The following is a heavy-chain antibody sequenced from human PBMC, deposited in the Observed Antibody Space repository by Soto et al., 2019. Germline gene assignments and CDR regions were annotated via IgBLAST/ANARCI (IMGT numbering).Heavy chain of an antibody. Sequence: PSETLSLTCTVSGGSISSDDYYWSWIRQPPGKGLEWIGYIYFSGSAYDNPSLKSRLTVSVDTSKNQFSLNLSSVTAADTAVYYCARGLHSYSSGHDPSHYGMDVWRHRTTFTV. J-gene: IGHJ6*02. CDR1: GGSISSDDYY. CDR3: ARGLHSYSSGHDPSHYGMDV. D-gene: IGHD3-10*01. CDR2: IYFSGSA. V-gene: IGHV4-30-4*01.